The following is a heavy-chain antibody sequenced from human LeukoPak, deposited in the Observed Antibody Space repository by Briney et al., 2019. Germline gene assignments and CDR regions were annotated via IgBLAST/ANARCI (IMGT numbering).Heavy chain of an antibody. CDR3: ATSSGYYVGYIQY. V-gene: IGHV1-2*02. CDR2: INPNSGGT. Sequence: ASVKVSCKASGYTFTGYYIHWVRQAPGQGPEWMGWINPNSGGTLYSQNFQGRVTMTRDTSISTAYMELIRLTSDDTAVYYCATSSGYYVGYIQYWGQGTLVTVSS. CDR1: GYTFTGYY. J-gene: IGHJ1*01. D-gene: IGHD3-22*01.